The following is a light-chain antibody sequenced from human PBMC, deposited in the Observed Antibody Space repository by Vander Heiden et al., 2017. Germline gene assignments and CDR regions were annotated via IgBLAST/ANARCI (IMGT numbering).Light chain of an antibody. J-gene: IGKJ1*01. CDR3: QQDDSTPQT. CDR1: QSVLYSSNNKNY. V-gene: IGKV4-1*01. Sequence: DIVMTQSPASLAVSLGERATINCKSSQSVLYSSNNKNYLAWYQQKPGQPPKLLIYWASTRESGVPDRFSGGGSATDFTLTISSLQAEDVAVYYCQQDDSTPQTFGQGTKVEIK. CDR2: WAS.